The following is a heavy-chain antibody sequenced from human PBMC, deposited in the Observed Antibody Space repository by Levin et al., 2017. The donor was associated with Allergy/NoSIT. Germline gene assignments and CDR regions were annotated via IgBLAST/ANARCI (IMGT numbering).Heavy chain of an antibody. CDR1: EYNFATYW. CDR2: IYPGDSDT. D-gene: IGHD5-24*01. CDR3: ARHRTSDGDRGIFDY. V-gene: IGHV5-51*01. Sequence: KVSCKGSEYNFATYWIGWVRQLPGKGPEWMGLIYPGDSDTRYSPSFQGQITISADKSISTAYLQWSSLKASDTAIYYCARHRTSDGDRGIFDYWGQGTLVTVSS. J-gene: IGHJ4*02.